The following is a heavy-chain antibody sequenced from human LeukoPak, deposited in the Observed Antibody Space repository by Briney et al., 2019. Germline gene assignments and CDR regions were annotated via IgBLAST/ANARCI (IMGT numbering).Heavy chain of an antibody. CDR3: ARGAQLPGGCSGGSCYSGYYYYYMDV. J-gene: IGHJ6*03. CDR2: MNPNSGNT. D-gene: IGHD2-15*01. Sequence: ASVKVSCKASGYTFTSYDINWVRQATGQGLEWMGWMNPNSGNTVYAQKFQGRVTMTRDTSISTAYMELSRLRSDDTAVYYCARGAQLPGGCSGGSCYSGYYYYYMDVWGKGTAVTVSS. V-gene: IGHV1-8*02. CDR1: GYTFTSYD.